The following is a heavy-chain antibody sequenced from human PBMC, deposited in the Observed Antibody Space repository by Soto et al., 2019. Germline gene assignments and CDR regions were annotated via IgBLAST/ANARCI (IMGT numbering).Heavy chain of an antibody. CDR3: ARVGGESSGTDV. D-gene: IGHD3-22*01. J-gene: IGHJ6*02. CDR1: GYTFTTYG. CDR2: ISVYNGNT. V-gene: IGHV1-18*01. Sequence: ASVTVSCTASGYTFTTYGIICVRQAPGQGLEWMGWISVYNGNTKYAQNLQGRVTMTTDTSTRTAYMEVRSLRSDDTAVYYCARVGGESSGTDVWGQGTTVTVSS.